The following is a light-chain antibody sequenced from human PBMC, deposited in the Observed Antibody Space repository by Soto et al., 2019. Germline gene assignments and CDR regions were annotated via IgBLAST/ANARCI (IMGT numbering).Light chain of an antibody. CDR2: YDS. J-gene: IGLJ1*01. V-gene: IGLV3-21*04. CDR3: QVWDSSSDPYYV. CDR1: NIGSKG. Sequence: SYELTQSPSVSVAPGKTARITCGGNNIGSKGVHWYQQKPGQAPVLVIYYDSDRPSGIPERFSGSNSGNTATLTISRVEAGDGADYYCQVWDSSSDPYYVFGTGTKVTVL.